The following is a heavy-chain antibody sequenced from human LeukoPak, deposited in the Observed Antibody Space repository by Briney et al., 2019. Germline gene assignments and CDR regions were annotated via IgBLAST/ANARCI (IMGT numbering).Heavy chain of an antibody. D-gene: IGHD5-24*01. Sequence: PGGSLRLSCAASGVTFDDYAMHWVRQPPGKGLEWVSGISRNSGSIGYVDSVKGRFTISRDNAKKSLYLQMNSLRAEDTAFYYCARGYAYNFDYFDYWGQGTLVTVSS. CDR3: ARGYAYNFDYFDY. V-gene: IGHV3-9*01. J-gene: IGHJ4*02. CDR2: ISRNSGSI. CDR1: GVTFDDYA.